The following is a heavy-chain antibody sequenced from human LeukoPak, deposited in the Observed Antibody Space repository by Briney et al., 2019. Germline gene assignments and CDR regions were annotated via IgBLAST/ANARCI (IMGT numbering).Heavy chain of an antibody. V-gene: IGHV4-34*01. CDR1: GGSFSGYY. Sequence: SEILSLTCAVYGGSFSGYYWSWIRQPPGKGLEWIGEINHSGSTNYNPSLKSRVTISVDTSKNQFSLKLSSVTAADTAVYYCARGDIDILTGYYYYYYGMDVWGQGTTVTVSS. J-gene: IGHJ6*02. CDR3: ARGDIDILTGYYYYYYGMDV. CDR2: INHSGST. D-gene: IGHD3-9*01.